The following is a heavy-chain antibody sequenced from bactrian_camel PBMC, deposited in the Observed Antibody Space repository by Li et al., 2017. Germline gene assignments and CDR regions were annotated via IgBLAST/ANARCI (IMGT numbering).Heavy chain of an antibody. J-gene: IGHJ6*01. CDR1: GATVDRTC. V-gene: IGHV3S63*01. D-gene: IGHD2*01. Sequence: HVQLVESGGGSVQAGGSLRLSCVPSGATVDRTCIGWFRQAPGKEREGVIIISPNGVPYSADSVQGRFTISQDNAQNTVYLQMNSLKPEDTGIYYCAAQGGGYCYVPGAIRENDFGYWGQGTQVTVS. CDR2: IISPNGVP. CDR3: AAQGGGYCYVPGAIRENDFGY.